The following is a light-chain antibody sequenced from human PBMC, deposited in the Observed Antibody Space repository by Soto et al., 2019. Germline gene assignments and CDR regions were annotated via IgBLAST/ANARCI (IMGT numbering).Light chain of an antibody. J-gene: IGLJ1*01. CDR2: GND. V-gene: IGLV1-40*01. CDR1: SSNIGAGSD. Sequence: QSVLTQPPSVSGAPGQRVTISCTVSSSNIGAGSDVHWYQQLPGTAPKLLIYGNDNRPSGVPDRFSGSKSGTSASLAITGLQAEDEADYYCQSYDSSLSGSYVLGTGTKVTVL. CDR3: QSYDSSLSGSYV.